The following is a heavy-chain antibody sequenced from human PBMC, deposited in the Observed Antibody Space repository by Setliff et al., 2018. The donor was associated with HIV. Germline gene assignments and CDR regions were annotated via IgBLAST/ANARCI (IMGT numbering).Heavy chain of an antibody. CDR1: GGSISSGDYY. J-gene: IGHJ4*02. V-gene: IGHV4-61*02. CDR2: IHTSGST. Sequence: SETLSLTCTVSGGSISSGDYYWTWIRQPAGKGLQWIGRIHTSGSTNYNPSLRSRVTISVDTSKNQFSLKLSSVTAADTAVYYCARELYREWDYWGQGTLVTVSS. CDR3: ARELYREWDY. D-gene: IGHD3-16*02.